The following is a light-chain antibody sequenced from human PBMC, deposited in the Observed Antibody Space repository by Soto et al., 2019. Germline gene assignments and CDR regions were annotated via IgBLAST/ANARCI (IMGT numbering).Light chain of an antibody. CDR3: QHYNSYPLT. CDR2: KAS. CDR1: QSISSW. J-gene: IGKJ4*01. Sequence: DIQMTQSPSTLSASVGDRVTITCRASQSISSWLAWYQQKPGKAPDLLIYKASSLQSGVPSRFSGSGSGTEFTLTISSLQPDDFATYDCQHYNSYPLTFGGGTKVEIK. V-gene: IGKV1-5*03.